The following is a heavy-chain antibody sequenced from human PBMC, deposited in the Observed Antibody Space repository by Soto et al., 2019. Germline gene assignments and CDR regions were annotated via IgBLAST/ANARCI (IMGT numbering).Heavy chain of an antibody. CDR2: IYYSGST. CDR1: GGSISSYY. CDR3: ARDGDYVRLGWFDP. D-gene: IGHD4-17*01. V-gene: IGHV4-59*01. J-gene: IGHJ5*02. Sequence: QVQLQESGPGLVKPSETLSLTCTVSGGSISSYYWSWIRQPPGKGLEWIGYIYYSGSTNYNPSLKSRVTISVDTSKNQFSLKLSSVTAADTAVYYCARDGDYVRLGWFDPWGQGTLVTVSS.